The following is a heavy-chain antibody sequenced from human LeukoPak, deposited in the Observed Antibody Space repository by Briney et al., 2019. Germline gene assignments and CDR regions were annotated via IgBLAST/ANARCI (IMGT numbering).Heavy chain of an antibody. CDR2: IKQDGGEK. D-gene: IGHD6-19*01. Sequence: GGSLRLSCAASGFPFRRCWMSWVRQARGKGGEWVANIKQDGGEKFYVDSVTGRFTISRDNAKTSLYLQMNSLRAEDTAVYYCARWDPPGTQWLGLGYYGMDVWGQGTTVTVSS. CDR3: ARWDPPGTQWLGLGYYGMDV. J-gene: IGHJ6*02. CDR1: GFPFRRCW. V-gene: IGHV3-7*03.